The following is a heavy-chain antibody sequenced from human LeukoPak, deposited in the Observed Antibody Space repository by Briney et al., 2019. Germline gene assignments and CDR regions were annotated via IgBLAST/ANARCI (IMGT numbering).Heavy chain of an antibody. CDR1: GASISGNDYY. Sequence: SETLSLTCSVSGASISGNDYYWSWIRQPAGKGLEWIGRIHTSGSTNWYPSLKSRVSMSLDTARNHFSLKLSSVTAADTAVYYCARERGYGVGYYYYMDAWGKGTTVTVSS. CDR3: ARERGYGVGYYYYMDA. V-gene: IGHV4-4*07. D-gene: IGHD4-17*01. CDR2: IHTSGST. J-gene: IGHJ6*03.